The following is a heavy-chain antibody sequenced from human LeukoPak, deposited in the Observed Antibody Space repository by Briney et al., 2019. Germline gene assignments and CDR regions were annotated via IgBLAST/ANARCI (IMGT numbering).Heavy chain of an antibody. CDR2: LSMRGTT. CDR3: TRNRGYYVNDY. CDR1: GYSISSSNY. J-gene: IGHJ4*02. Sequence: SETLSLTRAVSGYSISSSNYWAWIRQPPGRGLEWIGYLSMRGTTNYNPSLKSRVTISADTSENQFSLKVSSVTAADTAVYYCTRNRGYYVNDYWGQGILVTVSS. V-gene: IGHV4-28*01. D-gene: IGHD1-26*01.